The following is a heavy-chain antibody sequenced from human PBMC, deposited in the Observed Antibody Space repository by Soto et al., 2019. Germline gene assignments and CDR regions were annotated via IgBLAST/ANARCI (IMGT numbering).Heavy chain of an antibody. D-gene: IGHD6-19*01. CDR3: ARDRAVAGTRYNWFDP. J-gene: IGHJ5*02. CDR2: IWYDGSNK. V-gene: IGHV3-33*01. CDR1: GFTFSSYG. Sequence: PGGSLRLSCAASGFTFSSYGMHWVRQAPGKGLEWVAVIWYDGSNKYYADPVKGRFTISRDNSKNTLYLQMNSLRAEDTAVYYCARDRAVAGTRYNWFDPWGQGTLVTVSS.